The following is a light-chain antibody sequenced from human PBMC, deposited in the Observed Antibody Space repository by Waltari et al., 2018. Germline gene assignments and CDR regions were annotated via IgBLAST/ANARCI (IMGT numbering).Light chain of an antibody. CDR1: QSVSNN. J-gene: IGKJ3*01. CDR3: QQNSDWPLT. V-gene: IGKV3D-15*01. Sequence: EIVMTQSPATLSLSPGERATLSCRASQSVSNNLAWYQLKPGQAPRLLISGASSRATGIPDRFSGSGSGTEFTLTISNLEPEDVAVYYCQQNSDWPLTFGPGTKLDIK. CDR2: GAS.